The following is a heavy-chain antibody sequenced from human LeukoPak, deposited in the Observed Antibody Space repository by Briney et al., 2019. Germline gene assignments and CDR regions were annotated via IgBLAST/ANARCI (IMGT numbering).Heavy chain of an antibody. CDR1: GGSFSGYY. V-gene: IGHV4-34*01. Sequence: SETLSLTCAVYGGSFSGYYWSWIRQPPGKGLEWIGEINHSGSTNYNPSLKSRVTISVDTSKNQFSLKLSSVTAADTAVYYCAGGEGLTGEFDYWGQGTLVTVSS. J-gene: IGHJ4*02. CDR3: AGGEGLTGEFDY. CDR2: INHSGST. D-gene: IGHD1-20*01.